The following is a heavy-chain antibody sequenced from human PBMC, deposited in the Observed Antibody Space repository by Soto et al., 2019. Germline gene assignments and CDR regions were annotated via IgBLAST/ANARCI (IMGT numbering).Heavy chain of an antibody. J-gene: IGHJ4*02. CDR3: AKGGTYYCDS. V-gene: IGHV4-4*07. Sequence: PSETLSLTCSVSGASISNFYWSWIRQSAGKGLEWIGRLYTRGTTDYNPSLKSRVTMSIDTSKNRVSLSLTSVTAADTAVYYCAKGGTYYCDSWGQGIVVTVSS. CDR2: LYTRGTT. D-gene: IGHD1-1*01. CDR1: GASISNFY.